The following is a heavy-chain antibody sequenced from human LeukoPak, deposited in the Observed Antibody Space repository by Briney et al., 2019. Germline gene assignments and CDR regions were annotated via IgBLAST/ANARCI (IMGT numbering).Heavy chain of an antibody. CDR1: GFPFSTSN. CDR2: ISGSSTCI. CDR3: AGESLN. Sequence: GGSLRLSCAASGFPFSTSNMAWARQAPEKGLEWVSSISGSSTCIYYSESVKGRFTISRDNAKNSLSLQMDSLRVEDTAVYYCAGESLNWGRGTLVTVSS. J-gene: IGHJ4*02. V-gene: IGHV3-21*01.